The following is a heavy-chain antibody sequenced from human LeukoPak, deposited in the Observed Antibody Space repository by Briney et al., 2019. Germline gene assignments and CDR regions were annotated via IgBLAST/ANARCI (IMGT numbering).Heavy chain of an antibody. V-gene: IGHV3-66*01. J-gene: IGHJ6*02. Sequence: PGGSLRLSCAASGFTVSSNYMSWVRQAPGKGLEWVSFIYSGGSTYYADSVKGRFTISRDNSKNTLYLQMNSLRAEDTAVYYCARSPHYFYGMDVWGQGTTVTVSS. CDR1: GFTVSSNY. CDR2: IYSGGST. CDR3: ARSPHYFYGMDV.